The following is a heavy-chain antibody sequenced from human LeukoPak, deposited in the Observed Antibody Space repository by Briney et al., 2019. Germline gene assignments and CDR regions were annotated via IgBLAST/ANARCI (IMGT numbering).Heavy chain of an antibody. CDR3: TRDFDFSSAI. D-gene: IGHD3-3*01. CDR2: ISPDGSTT. V-gene: IGHV3-74*01. CDR1: GFTFCSYW. Sequence: PGVSLRLSCAASGFTFCSYWMHWVRQAPGKGLVWVSRISPDGSTTGHADSVKGRFTTSRDNAKNTLFLQMNSLRAEDTAVYYCTRDFDFSSAIWGQGTLVTVSS. J-gene: IGHJ4*02.